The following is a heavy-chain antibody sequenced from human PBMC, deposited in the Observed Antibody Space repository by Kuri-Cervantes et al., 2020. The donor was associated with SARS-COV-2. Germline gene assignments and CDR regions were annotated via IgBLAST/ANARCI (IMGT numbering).Heavy chain of an antibody. CDR2: THYSGST. J-gene: IGHJ4*02. CDR1: GGFISMYY. CDR3: ARRIGSSSPYYYFDY. V-gene: IGHV4-59*12. Sequence: ESLKISCNVSGGFISMYYWSWIRQPPGQGLEWIGYTHYSGSTNSHPSLKSRVTISLDTSKNQFSLRLTSVTAADTAVYYCARRIGSSSPYYYFDYWGQGALVTVSS. D-gene: IGHD3-10*01.